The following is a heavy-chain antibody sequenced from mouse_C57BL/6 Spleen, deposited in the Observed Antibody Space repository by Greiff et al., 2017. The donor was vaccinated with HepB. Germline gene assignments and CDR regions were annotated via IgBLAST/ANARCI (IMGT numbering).Heavy chain of an antibody. J-gene: IGHJ4*01. CDR3: ARDDYDAMDY. Sequence: VQLQQSGPELVKPGASVKISCKASGYTFTDYYMNWVKQSHGKSLEWIGDINPNNGGTSYNQKFKGKATLTVDKSSSTAYMALRSLTSEDSAVYYCARDDYDAMDYWGQGTSVTVSS. CDR1: GYTFTDYY. CDR2: INPNNGGT. V-gene: IGHV1-26*01.